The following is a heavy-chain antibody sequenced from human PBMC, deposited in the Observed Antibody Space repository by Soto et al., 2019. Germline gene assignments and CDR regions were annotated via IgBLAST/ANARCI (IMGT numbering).Heavy chain of an antibody. V-gene: IGHV4-61*01. D-gene: IGHD6-19*01. CDR2: ILHSGSS. CDR3: ARGMYKSGWNLDL. CDR1: GGSVSSATYF. J-gene: IGHJ5*02. Sequence: SETLSLTCPVSGGSVSSATYFWSWVRQPPGGGLEWIAYILHSGSSMYNPSLKSRVTISLSTSKTKFSLRLTSVTAADTAVYYCARGMYKSGWNLDLWGQGIVVTVSS.